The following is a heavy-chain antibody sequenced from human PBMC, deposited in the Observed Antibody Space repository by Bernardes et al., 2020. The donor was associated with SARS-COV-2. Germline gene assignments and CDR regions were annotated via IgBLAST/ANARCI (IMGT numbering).Heavy chain of an antibody. J-gene: IGHJ4*02. CDR3: AKLSGSYSPQDY. CDR2: ISWNSGSI. D-gene: IGHD1-26*01. Sequence: GGSLRLSCAASGFTFDDYAMHWVRQAPGKGLEWVSGISWNSGSIGYADSVKGRFTISRDNAKNSLYLQMNSLRAEDTALYYCAKLSGSYSPQDYWGQGTLVTVSS. CDR1: GFTFDDYA. V-gene: IGHV3-9*01.